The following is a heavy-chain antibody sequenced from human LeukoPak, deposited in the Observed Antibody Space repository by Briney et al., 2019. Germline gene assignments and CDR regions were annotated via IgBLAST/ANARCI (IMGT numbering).Heavy chain of an antibody. CDR2: IIPIFGTA. CDR1: GGTFSSYA. CDR3: ARSTLYQLLWLNWFDP. J-gene: IGHJ5*02. D-gene: IGHD2-2*01. Sequence: ASVKVSCKASGGTFSSYAISWVRQAPGQGLEWMGGIIPIFGTANYAQKFQGRVTITADESTSTAYMELSSLRSEDTAVYYCARSTLYQLLWLNWFDPWGQGTLVTVSS. V-gene: IGHV1-69*13.